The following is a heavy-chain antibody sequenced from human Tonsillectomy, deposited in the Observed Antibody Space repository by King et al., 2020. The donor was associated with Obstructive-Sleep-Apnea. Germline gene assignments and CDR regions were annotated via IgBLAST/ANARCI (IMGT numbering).Heavy chain of an antibody. Sequence: VQLVESGGGLVQPGGSLRLSCAASGFTFSRNYMSWVRQAPGKGLEWVSVIYSGGNTYYADSVKGRFTISRDNSKNTLYLQMNSLRAEDTAVYYCARDLWFGELDVWGQGTTVTVSS. CDR3: ARDLWFGELDV. CDR2: IYSGGNT. J-gene: IGHJ6*02. V-gene: IGHV3-66*01. D-gene: IGHD3-10*01. CDR1: GFTFSRNY.